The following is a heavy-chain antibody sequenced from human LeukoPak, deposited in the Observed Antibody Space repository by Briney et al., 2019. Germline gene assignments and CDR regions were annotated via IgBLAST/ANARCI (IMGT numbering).Heavy chain of an antibody. V-gene: IGHV3-73*01. Sequence: GGSLRLSCAASGFTFSGSAMHWVRQASGKGLEWVGRIRSKANSYATAYAASAKGRFTISRDDSKNTAYLQMNSLRAEDTAVYYCAKTEYSTGWYYFDYWGQGTLVTVSS. CDR2: IRSKANSYAT. J-gene: IGHJ4*02. D-gene: IGHD6-19*01. CDR3: AKTEYSTGWYYFDY. CDR1: GFTFSGSA.